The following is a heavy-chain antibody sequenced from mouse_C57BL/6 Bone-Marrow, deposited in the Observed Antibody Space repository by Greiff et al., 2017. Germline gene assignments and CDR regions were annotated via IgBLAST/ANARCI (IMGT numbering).Heavy chain of an antibody. CDR2: ISPGSGST. CDR3: AREAIYYGNYNFDY. V-gene: IGHV1-55*01. D-gene: IGHD2-1*01. J-gene: IGHJ2*01. Sequence: VQLQQSGAELVKPGASVKMSCKASGYTFTSYWITWVKQRPGQGLEWIGDISPGSGSTNYNEKFKSKATLAVDTSSSTAYMQLSSLTSEDSAVYYCAREAIYYGNYNFDYWGQGTTLTVSS. CDR1: GYTFTSYW.